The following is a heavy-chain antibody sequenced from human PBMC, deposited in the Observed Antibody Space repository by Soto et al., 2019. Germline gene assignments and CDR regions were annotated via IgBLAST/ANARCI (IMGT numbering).Heavy chain of an antibody. Sequence: GGSLRLSCAASGFTFSSYAMSWVRQAPGKGLEWVSAISGSGGSTYYADSVKGRFTISRDNSKNTLYLQMNSLRAEDKGVYYCAKVSLDDVDYWGQGTMVTVSS. D-gene: IGHD1-1*01. CDR3: AKVSLDDVDY. CDR1: GFTFSSYA. J-gene: IGHJ4*02. CDR2: ISGSGGST. V-gene: IGHV3-23*01.